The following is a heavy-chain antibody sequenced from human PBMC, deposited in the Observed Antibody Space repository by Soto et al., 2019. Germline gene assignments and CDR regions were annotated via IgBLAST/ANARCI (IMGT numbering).Heavy chain of an antibody. J-gene: IGHJ6*02. CDR2: ISAYNGNT. Sequence: ASVKVSCKASGYTFTSYGISWVRQAPGQGLEWMGWISAYNGNTNYAQKLQGRVTMTTDTSTSTAYMELRSLRSDDTAVYYCARDGMIVVVITRYYYGMDVWGQGATVTVSS. D-gene: IGHD3-22*01. CDR3: ARDGMIVVVITRYYYGMDV. V-gene: IGHV1-18*04. CDR1: GYTFTSYG.